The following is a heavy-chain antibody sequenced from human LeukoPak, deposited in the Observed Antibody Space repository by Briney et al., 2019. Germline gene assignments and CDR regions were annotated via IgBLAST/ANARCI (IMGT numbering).Heavy chain of an antibody. V-gene: IGHV3-30*02. CDR1: GFTFSSYW. J-gene: IGHJ3*02. CDR2: IRYDGTDE. D-gene: IGHD3-10*01. CDR3: ARNRAFGTFDAFDM. Sequence: PGGSLRLSCAASGFTFSSYWMSWVRQAPGKGPEWLAFIRYDGTDESYGASVRGRLTISRDDSLNTVYLQMDSLGHDDTAVYYCARNRAFGTFDAFDMWGQGTMVTVSS.